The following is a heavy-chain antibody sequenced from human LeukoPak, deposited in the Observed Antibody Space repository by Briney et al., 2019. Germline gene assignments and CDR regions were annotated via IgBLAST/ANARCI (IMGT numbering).Heavy chain of an antibody. CDR2: IYYTGST. D-gene: IGHD2-15*01. CDR3: ARGVAPGGWFDP. Sequence: SETLSLTCTFSGGSISSYYWNWIRQPPWKGLEWIGYIYYTGSTNYNPSLKSRVTISVDTSKNQFSLNLSSVTAADTAVYYCARGVAPGGWFDPWGQGTLVTVSS. CDR1: GGSISSYY. V-gene: IGHV4-59*01. J-gene: IGHJ5*02.